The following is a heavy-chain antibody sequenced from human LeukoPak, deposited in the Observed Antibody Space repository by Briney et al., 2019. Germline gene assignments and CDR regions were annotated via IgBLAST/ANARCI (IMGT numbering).Heavy chain of an antibody. CDR1: GFTFSSYA. CDR2: ISGSGGST. J-gene: IGHJ5*02. Sequence: PGGSLRLSCAASGFTFSSYAMSWVRQAPGKGLEWVSAISGSGGSTYYADSVKGRFTISRDNSKNTLYLQMNSLRAEDTAVYYCAKDPYYDSSGYPRWFDPWGQGTLVTVSS. CDR3: AKDPYYDSSGYPRWFDP. D-gene: IGHD3-22*01. V-gene: IGHV3-23*01.